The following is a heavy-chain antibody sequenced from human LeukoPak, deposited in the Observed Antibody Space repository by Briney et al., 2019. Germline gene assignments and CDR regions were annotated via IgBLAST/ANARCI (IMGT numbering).Heavy chain of an antibody. D-gene: IGHD6-19*01. V-gene: IGHV4-59*01. Sequence: SETLSLTCTVSGGCISSYYWSWIRQPPGRGLEWIGYIYYSGSTNYNPSLKSRVTISVDTSKNQFSLKLSSVTAADTAVYYCARVGSSGWYNYFDYWGQGTLVTVSS. CDR2: IYYSGST. CDR3: ARVGSSGWYNYFDY. J-gene: IGHJ4*02. CDR1: GGCISSYY.